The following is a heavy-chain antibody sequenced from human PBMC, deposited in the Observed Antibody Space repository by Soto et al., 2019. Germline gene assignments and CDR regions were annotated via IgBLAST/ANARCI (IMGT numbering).Heavy chain of an antibody. CDR2: ISSSSSYT. D-gene: IGHD1-26*01. CDR3: ARDPTGSFSSDY. J-gene: IGHJ4*02. CDR1: GFTFSDYY. Sequence: PGGSLRLSCAASGFTFSDYYMSWIRQAPGKGLEWVSYISSSSSYTNYADSVKGRFTISRDNAKNSLYLQMNSLRAEDTAVYYCARDPTGSFSSDYWGQGALVTVSS. V-gene: IGHV3-11*06.